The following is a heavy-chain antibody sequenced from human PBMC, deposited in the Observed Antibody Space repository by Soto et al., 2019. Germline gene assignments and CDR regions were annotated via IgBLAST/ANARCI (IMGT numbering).Heavy chain of an antibody. CDR1: GFTFRSYA. CDR3: ARPDYGSGSSPDY. J-gene: IGHJ4*02. D-gene: IGHD3-10*01. CDR2: ISYDGGNK. V-gene: IGHV3-30-3*01. Sequence: QVQLVEAGGGVVQPGRSLRLSCAASGFTFRSYAMHWVRQAPGKGLEWVAVISYDGGNKYYADSVKGRFTISRDNSKNTLHLQINSMRAEDTAVYYCARPDYGSGSSPDYWGQGTLVTVSS.